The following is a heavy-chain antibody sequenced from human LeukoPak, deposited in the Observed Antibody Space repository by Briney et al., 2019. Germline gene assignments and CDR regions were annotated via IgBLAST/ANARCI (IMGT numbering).Heavy chain of an antibody. CDR1: GYTFTGYY. CDR3: ALGPIVASGWFDP. CDR2: INPNSGGT. Sequence: ASVKVSCKASGYTFTGYYMHWVRQAPGQGLEWMGWINPNSGGTNYAQKFQGRVTMTRDTSISTAYMELSRLRSEDTAVYYCALGPIVASGWFDPWGQGTLVTVSS. D-gene: IGHD5-12*01. J-gene: IGHJ5*02. V-gene: IGHV1-2*02.